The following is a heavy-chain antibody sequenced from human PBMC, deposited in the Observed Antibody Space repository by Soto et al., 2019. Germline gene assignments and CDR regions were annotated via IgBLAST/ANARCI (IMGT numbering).Heavy chain of an antibody. V-gene: IGHV1-3*01. CDR3: ARSIVVVTALDY. CDR2: INAGNGNT. J-gene: IGHJ4*02. Sequence: ASVKVSCKASGYTFTIYAMHWVLQAPGQRLEWMGWINAGNGNTKYSQKFQGRVTITRDTSASTAYMELSSLRSEDTAVYYCARSIVVVTALDYWGQGTLVTVS. D-gene: IGHD2-21*02. CDR1: GYTFTIYA.